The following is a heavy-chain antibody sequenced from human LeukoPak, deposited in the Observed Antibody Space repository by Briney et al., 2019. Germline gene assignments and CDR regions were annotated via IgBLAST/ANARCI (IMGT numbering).Heavy chain of an antibody. CDR2: INHSGST. V-gene: IGHV4-34*01. CDR1: GGSFSGYY. D-gene: IGHD5-24*01. CDR3: ARLAKARRDGYNFGFDS. J-gene: IGHJ4*02. Sequence: SETLSLTCAVYGGSFSGYYWSWVRQPPGKGLEWIGEINHSGSTNYNPSLKSRVTISVDTSKNQFSLKLSSVTAADTATYYCARLAKARRDGYNFGFDSWGQGTLVTVSS.